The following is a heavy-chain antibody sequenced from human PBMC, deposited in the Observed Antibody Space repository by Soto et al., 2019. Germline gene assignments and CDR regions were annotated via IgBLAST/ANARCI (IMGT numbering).Heavy chain of an antibody. CDR3: AKEGSGSYHPIDY. V-gene: IGHV3-23*01. J-gene: IGHJ4*02. CDR2: ISGSGGST. CDR1: VFTFISYA. D-gene: IGHD1-26*01. Sequence: GSLRLSCAASVFTFISYAMSWVRQAPGKGLEWVSGISGSGGSTYYADSVKGRFTFSRDNSKNTLYLQMNSLRAEDTAVYYCAKEGSGSYHPIDYWGQGTLVTAPQ.